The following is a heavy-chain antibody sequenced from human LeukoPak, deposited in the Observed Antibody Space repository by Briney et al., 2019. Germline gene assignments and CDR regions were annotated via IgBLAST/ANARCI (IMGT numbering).Heavy chain of an antibody. CDR1: GFTFSSYS. D-gene: IGHD3-3*01. CDR3: ARQYYDFWSGYQKRPPIDAFDI. CDR2: ISSSSSYI. J-gene: IGHJ3*02. Sequence: GGSLRLSCAASGFTFSSYSMNWVRQAPGKGLEWVSSISSSSSYIYYADSVKGRFTISRENAKNSVYLQMNGLGAEDTAVYYCARQYYDFWSGYQKRPPIDAFDIGGQGTMVTVSS. V-gene: IGHV3-21*01.